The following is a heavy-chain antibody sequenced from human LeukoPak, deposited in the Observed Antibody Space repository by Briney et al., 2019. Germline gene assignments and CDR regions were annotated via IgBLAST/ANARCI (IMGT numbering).Heavy chain of an antibody. CDR2: IIPIFGTA. D-gene: IGHD6-19*01. V-gene: IGHV1-69*01. CDR1: GGTFSSYA. Sequence: SVKVSCTASGGTFSSYAISWVRQAPGQGLEWMGGIIPIFGTANYAQKFQGRVTITADESTSTAYMELSSLRSEDTAVYYCATSGSEWLVLLGYFDYWGQGTLVTVSS. CDR3: ATSGSEWLVLLGYFDY. J-gene: IGHJ4*02.